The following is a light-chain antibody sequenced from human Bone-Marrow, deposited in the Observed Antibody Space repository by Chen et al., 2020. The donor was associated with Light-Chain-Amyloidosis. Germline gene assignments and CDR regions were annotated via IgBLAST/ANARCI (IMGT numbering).Light chain of an antibody. V-gene: IGLV1-51*01. CDR1: ISNIKNNF. J-gene: IGLJ3*02. CDR2: DNN. CDR3: ETWDRSLSDVV. Sequence: QSVLTQPPSVSAAPGQPVTISCSGSISNIKNNFVSWCQQLPGSAPKLLIHDNNKRPSGIPDRFSGSKSGTSATLGITGLQTADEADYYCETWDRSLSDVVFGGGTKLTVI.